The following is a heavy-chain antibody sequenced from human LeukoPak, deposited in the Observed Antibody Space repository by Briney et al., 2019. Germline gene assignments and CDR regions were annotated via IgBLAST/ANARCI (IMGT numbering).Heavy chain of an antibody. Sequence: SETLSLTCAVYGGSFSGYYWSWIRQPPGKGLEWIGEINHSGSTNYNPSLKSRVTMSVDTSKNQFSLKLSSVTAAGTAVYYCASSSDILTGYYSGFPYYFDYWGQGTLVTVSS. J-gene: IGHJ4*02. V-gene: IGHV4-34*01. D-gene: IGHD3-9*01. CDR3: ASSSDILTGYYSGFPYYFDY. CDR1: GGSFSGYY. CDR2: INHSGST.